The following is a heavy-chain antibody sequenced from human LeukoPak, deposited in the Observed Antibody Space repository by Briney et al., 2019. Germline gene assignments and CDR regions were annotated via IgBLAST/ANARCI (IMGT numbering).Heavy chain of an antibody. CDR1: GGSISRYY. V-gene: IGHV4-59*01. J-gene: IGHJ3*02. CDR3: ARDLGSSETDI. CDR2: IYYSGST. D-gene: IGHD6-13*01. Sequence: SETLSLTCTVSGGSISRYYWSWIRQPPGKGLEWIGYIYYSGSTNYNPSLKSRVTISVDTSKNQLSLKLSSVTAADTAVYYCARDLGSSETDIWGQGTMVTVSS.